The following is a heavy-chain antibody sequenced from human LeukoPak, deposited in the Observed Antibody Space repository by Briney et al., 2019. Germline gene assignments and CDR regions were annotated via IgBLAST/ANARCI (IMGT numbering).Heavy chain of an antibody. CDR3: ATKQWLAPPPDS. CDR1: GFTFSKYW. D-gene: IGHD6-19*01. J-gene: IGHJ4*02. Sequence: GGSLRLSCAASGFTFSKYWMLWVRQAPGKGLESVARINTDGTVTTYAHSVKGRFTVSRDNADNTMFLQMNSVRDEDTAVYYCATKQWLAPPPDSWGQGTPVTVSS. V-gene: IGHV3-74*01. CDR2: INTDGTVT.